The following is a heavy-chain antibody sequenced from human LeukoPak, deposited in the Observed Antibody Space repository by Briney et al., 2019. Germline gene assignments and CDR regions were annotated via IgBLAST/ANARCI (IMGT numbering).Heavy chain of an antibody. Sequence: ASVKVSCKASGYTFTGYYMHWVRQAPGQGLEWMGWTNPNSGGTNYAQKLQGRVTMTTDTSTSTAYMELRSLRSDDTAVYYCARVGKHYVWGSYMSHAFDIWGQGTMVTVSS. CDR2: TNPNSGGT. D-gene: IGHD3-16*01. V-gene: IGHV1-2*02. CDR3: ARVGKHYVWGSYMSHAFDI. CDR1: GYTFTGYY. J-gene: IGHJ3*02.